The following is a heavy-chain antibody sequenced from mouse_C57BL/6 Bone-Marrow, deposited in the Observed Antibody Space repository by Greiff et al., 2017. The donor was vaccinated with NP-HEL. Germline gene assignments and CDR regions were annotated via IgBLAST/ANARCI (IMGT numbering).Heavy chain of an antibody. J-gene: IGHJ4*01. V-gene: IGHV1-7*01. Sequence: VMLVESGAELAKPGASVKLSCKASGYTFTSYWMHWVKQRPGQGLEWIGYINPSSGYTKYNQKFKDKATLTADKSSSTAYMQLSSLTYEDSAVYYCASITTVVAHYYAMDYWGQGTSVTVSS. CDR2: INPSSGYT. CDR3: ASITTVVAHYYAMDY. CDR1: GYTFTSYW. D-gene: IGHD1-1*01.